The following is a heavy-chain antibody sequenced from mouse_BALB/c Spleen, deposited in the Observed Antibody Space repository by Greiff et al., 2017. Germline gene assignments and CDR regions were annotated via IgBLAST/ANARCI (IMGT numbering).Heavy chain of an antibody. Sequence: QVQLQQSGTVLARPGASVKMSCKASGYSFTSYWMHWVKQRPGQGLEWIGVINPGSGGTNYNEKFKGKATLTADKSSSTAYMQLSSLTSDDSAVYFCARGEKGYFDYWGQGTTLTVSS. V-gene: IGHV1-54*01. CDR1: GYSFTSYW. J-gene: IGHJ2*01. CDR2: INPGSGGT. CDR3: ARGEKGYFDY.